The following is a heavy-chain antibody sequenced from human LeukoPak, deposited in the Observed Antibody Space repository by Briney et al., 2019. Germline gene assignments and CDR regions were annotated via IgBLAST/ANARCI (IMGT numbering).Heavy chain of an antibody. V-gene: IGHV1-2*02. CDR2: XXPNSGGT. CDR3: ARVGYGIVGATTDAFDI. D-gene: IGHD1-26*01. Sequence: TGYYMHWVXXAPGQGLEWXXXXXPNSGGTNYAQKFQGRVTMTRDTSISTAYMELSRLRSDDTAVYYCARVGYGIVGATTDAFDIWGQGTMVTVSS. CDR1: TGYY. J-gene: IGHJ3*02.